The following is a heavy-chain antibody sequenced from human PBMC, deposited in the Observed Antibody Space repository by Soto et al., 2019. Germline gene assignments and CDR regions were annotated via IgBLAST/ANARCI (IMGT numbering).Heavy chain of an antibody. D-gene: IGHD4-17*01. V-gene: IGHV3-23*01. J-gene: IGHJ4*02. CDR3: ARAEDDYGDQDHFDF. CDR1: GFSFSSFA. CDR2: IGGNGGST. Sequence: EVQLLESGGGLVYPGRSLRLSCEASGFSFSSFAMSWVRQAPGKGLERVSGIGGNGGSTYYADSVKGRFTISRDNSENTLYLQMNSLKVEDTAVYYCARAEDDYGDQDHFDFWGQGTLVTVSS.